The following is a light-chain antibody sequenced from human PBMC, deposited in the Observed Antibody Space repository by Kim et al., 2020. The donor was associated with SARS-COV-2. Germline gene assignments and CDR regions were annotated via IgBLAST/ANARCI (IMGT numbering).Light chain of an antibody. V-gene: IGLV4-69*02. Sequence: QLVLTQSPSASASLGASVKLTCTLSSGHSSYAIAWHQQQPEKGPRYLMKLNSDGSHSKGDRIPDRFSGSSSGAARYLTISSLQSEDEADYYCQTWGSGIAVFGGGTQLTVL. CDR3: QTWGSGIAV. CDR2: LNSDGSH. J-gene: IGLJ2*01. CDR1: SGHSSYA.